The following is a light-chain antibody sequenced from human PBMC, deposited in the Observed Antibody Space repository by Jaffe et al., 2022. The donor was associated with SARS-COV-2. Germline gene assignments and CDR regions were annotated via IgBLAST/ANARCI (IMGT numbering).Light chain of an antibody. Sequence: EIVMTQSPATLSVSPGERATLSCRASQSVYSNLAWYQQKPGQAPRLLISGASARATGIPARFSGSGSGTEFTLTISSLQSEDFAVYYCQQYSNWPITFGQGTRLEIK. CDR2: GAS. CDR3: QQYSNWPIT. V-gene: IGKV3-15*01. J-gene: IGKJ5*01. CDR1: QSVYSN.